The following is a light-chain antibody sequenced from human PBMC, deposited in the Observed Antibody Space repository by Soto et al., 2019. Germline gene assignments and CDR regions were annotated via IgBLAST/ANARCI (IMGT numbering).Light chain of an antibody. CDR2: GAS. CDR1: QSISSN. CDR3: QQYNNWPRT. Sequence: EIVMTQSPATLSVSPGERVTLSCRASQSISSNLAWYQQKPGQAPRLLIYGASTRATGIPASFSGSGSGTEFTLTISGLQSEDFAVYYCQQYNNWPRTFGQGTKVDIK. J-gene: IGKJ1*01. V-gene: IGKV3-15*01.